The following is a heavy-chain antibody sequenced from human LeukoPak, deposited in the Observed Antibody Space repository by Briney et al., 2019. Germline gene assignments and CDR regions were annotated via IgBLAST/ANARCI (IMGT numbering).Heavy chain of an antibody. D-gene: IGHD1-26*01. V-gene: IGHV4-59*08. J-gene: IGHJ3*02. CDR1: GGSISSYY. CDR3: ARTLIVGATFDAFDI. CDR2: IYYSGST. Sequence: PSETLSLTCTVSGGSISSYYWSWIRQPPGKGLEWSGYIYYSGSTNYNPSLKSRVTISVDTSKNQFSLKLSSVTAADTAVYYCARTLIVGATFDAFDILGQGTMVTVSS.